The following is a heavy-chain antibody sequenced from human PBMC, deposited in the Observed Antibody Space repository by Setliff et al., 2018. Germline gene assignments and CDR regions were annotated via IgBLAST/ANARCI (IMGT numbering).Heavy chain of an antibody. CDR3: AKGQGQYYDSSGYYGRVLDY. Sequence: PGGSLRLSCAASGFTFSSYAMHWVRQAPGKGLEWVAVISYDGSNKYYADSVKGRFTISRDNSKNTLFLEMNSLRTEDTAVYYCAKGQGQYYDSSGYYGRVLDYWGQGTLVT. J-gene: IGHJ4*02. CDR2: ISYDGSNK. V-gene: IGHV3-30*04. CDR1: GFTFSSYA. D-gene: IGHD3-22*01.